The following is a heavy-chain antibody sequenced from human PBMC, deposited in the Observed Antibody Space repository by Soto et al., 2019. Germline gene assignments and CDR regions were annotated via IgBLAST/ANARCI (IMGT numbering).Heavy chain of an antibody. V-gene: IGHV3-23*01. CDR3: AKDRGRGYDWFDS. CDR1: GFTFSSYA. D-gene: IGHD2-2*01. J-gene: IGHJ5*01. Sequence: EVQLLESGGGLVQPGGSLRLSCAASGFTFSSYAMSWVRQAPGKGLEWVSAITGSGGSTFYTDSVKDRFTISRDTSKNTLFLQRNSRRAEDTAVYYWAKDRGRGYDWFDSWGQGTLVTFSS. CDR2: ITGSGGST.